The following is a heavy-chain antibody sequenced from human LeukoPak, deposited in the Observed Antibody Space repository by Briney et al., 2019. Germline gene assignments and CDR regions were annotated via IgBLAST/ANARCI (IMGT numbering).Heavy chain of an antibody. D-gene: IGHD3-10*01. CDR3: ARGSGTAYAFDI. CDR2: INSDGTIT. J-gene: IGHJ3*02. CDR1: EFTFSSYW. V-gene: IGHV3-74*01. Sequence: GGSLRLSCAASEFTFSSYWMYWVRHAPGKGLVWVSRINSDGTITTYADSVKGRFTISRDIAKNTLYLQMISLRAEDTAVYYCARGSGTAYAFDIWGQGTMVTVSS.